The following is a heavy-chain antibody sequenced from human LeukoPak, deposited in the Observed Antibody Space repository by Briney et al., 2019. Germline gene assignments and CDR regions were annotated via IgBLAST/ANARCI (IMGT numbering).Heavy chain of an antibody. CDR2: ISYDGSNK. D-gene: IGHD1-14*01. Sequence: PGGSLRLSCAASGFTFSSYAMHWVGQAPGKGLEWVAVISYDGSNKYYADSVKGRFTISRDNSKNTLYLQMNSLRAEDTAVYYCARAHEPDYWGQGTLVTVSS. V-gene: IGHV3-30*04. J-gene: IGHJ4*02. CDR3: ARAHEPDY. CDR1: GFTFSSYA.